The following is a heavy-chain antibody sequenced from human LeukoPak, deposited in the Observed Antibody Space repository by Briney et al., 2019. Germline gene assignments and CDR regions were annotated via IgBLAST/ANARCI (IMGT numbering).Heavy chain of an antibody. CDR2: TYYSGST. CDR3: AKSGPPAGRPDAFDI. D-gene: IGHD2-2*01. Sequence: KSSETLSLTCSVSGGSVISSSYYWAWISQPPGKGLECIGTTYYSGSTYHNPSLNSRVTISVDTSKNQVSLKLSSVTAADTAVYYCAKSGPPAGRPDAFDIWGQGTMATVSS. CDR1: GGSVISSSYY. J-gene: IGHJ3*02. V-gene: IGHV4-39*07.